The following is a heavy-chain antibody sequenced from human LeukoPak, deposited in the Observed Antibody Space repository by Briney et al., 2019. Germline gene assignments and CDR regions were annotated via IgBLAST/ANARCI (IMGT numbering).Heavy chain of an antibody. CDR1: GFTFSSYG. CDR2: ISGSGGST. V-gene: IGHV3-23*01. Sequence: GGSLRLSCAASGFTFSSYGMSWVRQAPGKGLEWVSAISGSGGSTYYADSVKGRFTISRDNAKNSLYLQMNSLRAEDTALYYCAKDKGRYDILTGYEYYFDYWGQGTLVTVSS. D-gene: IGHD3-9*01. J-gene: IGHJ4*02. CDR3: AKDKGRYDILTGYEYYFDY.